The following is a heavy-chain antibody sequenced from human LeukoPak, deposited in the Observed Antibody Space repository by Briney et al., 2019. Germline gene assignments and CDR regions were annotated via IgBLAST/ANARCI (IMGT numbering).Heavy chain of an antibody. J-gene: IGHJ4*02. Sequence: SETLSLTCTVSGGSISSYYWSWIRQPAGKGLEWIGRIYTSGSTNYNPSLKSRVTMSVDTSKNQFSLKLSSVTAADTAVYYCSREVRPGGSYFGYFDYWGQGTLVTVSS. V-gene: IGHV4-4*07. CDR2: IYTSGST. D-gene: IGHD1-26*01. CDR1: GGSISSYY. CDR3: SREVRPGGSYFGYFDY.